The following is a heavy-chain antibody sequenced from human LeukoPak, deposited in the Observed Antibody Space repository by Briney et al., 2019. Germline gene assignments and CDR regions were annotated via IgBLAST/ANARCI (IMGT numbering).Heavy chain of an antibody. V-gene: IGHV3-7*01. Sequence: GGSLRLSCAASGFMFGNYWMRWVRQAPRKGLEWVANIKEDGNVEHYLDSVKGRFTISRDNAKNSLFLQMNSLRAEDTAVYYCARWAGVTDQWGQGTLVTVSS. CDR1: GFMFGNYW. CDR2: IKEDGNVE. CDR3: ARWAGVTDQ. J-gene: IGHJ4*02. D-gene: IGHD5-18*01.